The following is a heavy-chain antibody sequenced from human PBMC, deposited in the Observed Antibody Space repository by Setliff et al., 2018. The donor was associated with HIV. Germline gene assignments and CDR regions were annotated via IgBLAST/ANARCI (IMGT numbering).Heavy chain of an antibody. CDR1: GFSFSDYF. CDR2: INGGNDMI. J-gene: IGHJ4*02. D-gene: IGHD2-21*01. CDR3: ARDRNCGNGCYSSADH. V-gene: IGHV3-11*04. Sequence: GGSLRLSCAVSGFSFSDYFMTWIRQAPGKGLEWVSYINGGNDMIYYADSVKGRFTISRDSATNSLYLQMNSLTTEDTAVYYCARDRNCGNGCYSSADHWGLGTLVTVSS.